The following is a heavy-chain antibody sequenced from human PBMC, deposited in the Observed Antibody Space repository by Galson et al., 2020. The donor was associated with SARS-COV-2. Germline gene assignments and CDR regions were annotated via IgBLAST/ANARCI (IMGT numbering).Heavy chain of an antibody. V-gene: IGHV1-2*02. CDR1: GYDFIGYY. CDR3: ARGRFNHDVLTGSSTPHFDH. Sequence: GESLKISCRASGYDFIGYYMYWVRQAPGQGLEWMGWINPDGGDTNYAHKFRGRITVTRDTSMRTAYMELRSLKSDDTAVYYCARGRFNHDVLTGSSTPHFDHWGQGALVTVSS. CDR2: INPDGGDT. J-gene: IGHJ4*02. D-gene: IGHD3-9*01.